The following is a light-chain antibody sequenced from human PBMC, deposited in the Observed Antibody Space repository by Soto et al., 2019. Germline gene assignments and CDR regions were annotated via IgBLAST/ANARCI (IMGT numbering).Light chain of an antibody. CDR2: AAS. J-gene: IGKJ5*01. Sequence: IQLTQSPSSLSASLGDRVTITCRASQGISSYLAWYQQKPGKAPKLLIYAASTLQSGVPSRFSGSGSGTDFTLTISSLQPEDFAVYYCQQYNNWPPITFGQGTRLEI. CDR1: QGISSY. CDR3: QQYNNWPPIT. V-gene: IGKV1-9*01.